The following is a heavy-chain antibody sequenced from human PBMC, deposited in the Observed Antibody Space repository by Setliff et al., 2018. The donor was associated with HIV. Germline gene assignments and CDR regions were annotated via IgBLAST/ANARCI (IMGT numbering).Heavy chain of an antibody. Sequence: ASVKVSCKASGYTFTSYGISWVRQAPGQGLEWMGWISAYNGNTNYAQKLQGRVTMTTDTSTSTAYMELRSLRSDDTAVYYCARRVQGSNWYSRYYYYYIDVWGKGTTVTVSS. CDR3: ARRVQGSNWYSRYYYYYIDV. CDR1: GYTFTSYG. D-gene: IGHD6-13*01. CDR2: ISAYNGNT. V-gene: IGHV1-18*01. J-gene: IGHJ6*03.